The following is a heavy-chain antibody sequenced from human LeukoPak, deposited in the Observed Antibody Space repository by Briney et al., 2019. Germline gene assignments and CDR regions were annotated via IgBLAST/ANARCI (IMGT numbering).Heavy chain of an antibody. J-gene: IGHJ4*02. D-gene: IGHD5-24*01. CDR1: GCTLSSYG. CDR3: ARAEMATINSRTFDY. CDR2: IRYDGSNK. Sequence: GGSLSLSRVASGCTLSSYGMHWVRQAPGQGLEWVAFIRYDGSNKYYPDSVKGRFTISRDNSKNTLYLQMNSLRAEDTAVYYCARAEMATINSRTFDYWGQGTLVTVSS. V-gene: IGHV3-30*02.